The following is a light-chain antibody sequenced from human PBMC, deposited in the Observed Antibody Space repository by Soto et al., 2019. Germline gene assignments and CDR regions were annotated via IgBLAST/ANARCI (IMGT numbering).Light chain of an antibody. CDR2: GNN. CDR3: QSYDSSLSSYV. V-gene: IGLV1-40*01. CDR1: SSNIGAAYD. J-gene: IGLJ1*01. Sequence: QAVLTQPPSMSGAPGQRVTISCTGSSSNIGAAYDVHWYQHLPGTAPKLLIYGNNNRPSGVPDRFSGSMSGTSASLAITGLQAGDEADYYCQSYDSSLSSYVFGTGTKLTVL.